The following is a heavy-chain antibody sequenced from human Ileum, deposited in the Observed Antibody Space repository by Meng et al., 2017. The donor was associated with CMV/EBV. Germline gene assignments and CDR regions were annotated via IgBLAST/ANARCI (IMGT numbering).Heavy chain of an antibody. CDR1: GYTFTGYY. V-gene: IGHV1-2*02. D-gene: IGHD2-2*01. CDR3: ARGYCSSTSCYVLFNY. Sequence: ASVKVSCKASGYTFTGYYMHWVRQAPGQGLEWMGWINPNSGGTNYAQKFQGRVTMTRDTSISTAYMELSRLRSDDTAVYCCARGYCSSTSCYVLFNYWGQGTLVTVSS. CDR2: INPNSGGT. J-gene: IGHJ4*02.